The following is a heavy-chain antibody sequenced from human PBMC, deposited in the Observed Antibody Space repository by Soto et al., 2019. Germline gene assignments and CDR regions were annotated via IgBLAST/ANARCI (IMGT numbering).Heavy chain of an antibody. Sequence: PSQTLSLTCAISGDSVSSNSAAWNWIRQSPSRGLEWLGRTYYRSKWYNDYAVSMKSRITINPDTSKNQFSLQLNSVTPEDTAVYYCARLYYYGSGYYYYGMDVWGQGTTVTVSS. CDR2: TYYRSKWYN. V-gene: IGHV6-1*01. CDR1: GDSVSSNSAA. D-gene: IGHD3-10*01. CDR3: ARLYYYGSGYYYYGMDV. J-gene: IGHJ6*02.